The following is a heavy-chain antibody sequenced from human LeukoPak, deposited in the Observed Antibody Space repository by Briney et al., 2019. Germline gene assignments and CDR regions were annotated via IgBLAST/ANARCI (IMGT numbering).Heavy chain of an antibody. J-gene: IGHJ3*02. CDR2: IYYSGST. Sequence: SETLSLTCTVSAGSISSSSYYWGWIRQPPGKGLEWIGSIYYSGSTYYNPSLKSRVTISVDTSKNQFSLKLSSVTAADTAVYYCARGQSDAFDIWGQGTMVTVSS. CDR1: AGSISSSSYY. CDR3: ARGQSDAFDI. V-gene: IGHV4-39*01.